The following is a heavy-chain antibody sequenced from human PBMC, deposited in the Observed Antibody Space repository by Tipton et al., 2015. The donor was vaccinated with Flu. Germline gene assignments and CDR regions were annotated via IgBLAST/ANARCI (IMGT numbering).Heavy chain of an antibody. J-gene: IGHJ4*02. Sequence: QLVQSGGGLVKPGGSLRLSCAASGFTFSSYSMNWVRQAPGKGLEWVSSISSSSSYIYYADSVKGRFTISRDNAKNSLYLQMNSLGAEDTAAYYCAREGALWFGELGYWGQGTLVTVSS. CDR3: AREGALWFGELGY. CDR1: GFTFSSYS. V-gene: IGHV3-21*01. D-gene: IGHD3-10*01. CDR2: ISSSSSYI.